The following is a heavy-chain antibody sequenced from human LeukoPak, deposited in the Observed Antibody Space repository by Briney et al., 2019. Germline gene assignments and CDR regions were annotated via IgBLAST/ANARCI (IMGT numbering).Heavy chain of an antibody. V-gene: IGHV4-61*02. Sequence: SETLSLTCTVSGDSISSGDYYWSWIRQPAGKGLEWIGRISSSGSTNYNPSLKSRVTISVDTSKNQFSLKLSSVTAADTAVYYCARGGYSYAPLAYWGQGTLVTVSS. J-gene: IGHJ4*02. CDR2: ISSSGST. D-gene: IGHD5-18*01. CDR3: ARGGYSYAPLAY. CDR1: GDSISSGDYY.